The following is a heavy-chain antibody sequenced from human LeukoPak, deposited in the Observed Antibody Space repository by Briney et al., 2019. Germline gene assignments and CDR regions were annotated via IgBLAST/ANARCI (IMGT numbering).Heavy chain of an antibody. V-gene: IGHV3-48*01. CDR1: GFTFSSYS. CDR3: AKDVQGIAAAGTGWFDP. D-gene: IGHD6-13*01. Sequence: GGSLRLSCAASGFTFSSYSMNWVRQAPGKGLDWVSYISSSSSTIYYADSVKGRFTISRDNSKNTLYLQMNSLRAEDTAVYYCAKDVQGIAAAGTGWFDPWGQGTLVTVSS. J-gene: IGHJ5*02. CDR2: ISSSSSTI.